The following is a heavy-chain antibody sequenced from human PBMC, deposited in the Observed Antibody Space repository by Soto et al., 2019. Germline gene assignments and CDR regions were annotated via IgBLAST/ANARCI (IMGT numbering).Heavy chain of an antibody. CDR3: ARESEDRPSNFAY. CDR2: ISSTTNYI. V-gene: IGHV3-21*06. Sequence: EVQLVESGGGLVKPGGSLRLSCAASGFTFTRYSMNWVRQAPGKGLEWVSSISSTTNYIYYGDSLKGRFTISRDNAKNSLYLEMNSLRAEDTAVYYCARESEDRPSNFAYWGQGTLVTVSS. CDR1: GFTFTRYS. J-gene: IGHJ4*02.